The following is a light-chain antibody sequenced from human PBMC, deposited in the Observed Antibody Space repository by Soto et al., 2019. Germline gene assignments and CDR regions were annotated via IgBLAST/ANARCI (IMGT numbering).Light chain of an antibody. V-gene: IGKV1-5*03. Sequence: DIQMTQSPSTLSASVRDRVTITCRASQSISSWLAWYQQKPGKAPKLLIYKAFSIESGVPSRFSGSGSGTEFTLTISSLQTDVFATYYSQQYNSYKTFGQRTKVEIK. CDR3: QQYNSYKT. J-gene: IGKJ1*01. CDR2: KAF. CDR1: QSISSW.